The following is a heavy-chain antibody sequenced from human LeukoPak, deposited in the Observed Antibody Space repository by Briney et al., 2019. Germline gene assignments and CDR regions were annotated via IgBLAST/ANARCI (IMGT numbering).Heavy chain of an antibody. V-gene: IGHV4-39*07. Sequence: SETLSLTCTVSGGSISSSSYYWGWIRQPPGTGLEWIGSIYYSGSTYYNPSLKSRVTISVDTSKNQFSLKLSSVTAADTAVYYCARDDYGDYVLGYWGQGTLVTVSS. CDR1: GGSISSSSYY. CDR2: IYYSGST. CDR3: ARDDYGDYVLGY. J-gene: IGHJ4*02. D-gene: IGHD4-17*01.